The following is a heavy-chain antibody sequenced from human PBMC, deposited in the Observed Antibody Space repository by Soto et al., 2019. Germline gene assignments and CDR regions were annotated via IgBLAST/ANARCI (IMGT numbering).Heavy chain of an antibody. V-gene: IGHV4-61*01. Sequence: PSETLSLTCTVSGGSVSSGSYYWSWIRQPPGKGLEWIGYIYYSGSTNYNPSLKSRVTISVDTSKNQFSLKLSSVTAADTAVYYCARDKIEWEQPYYYYYGMDVWGQGTTVTVSS. D-gene: IGHD1-26*01. CDR2: IYYSGST. CDR3: ARDKIEWEQPYYYYYGMDV. J-gene: IGHJ6*02. CDR1: GGSVSSGSYY.